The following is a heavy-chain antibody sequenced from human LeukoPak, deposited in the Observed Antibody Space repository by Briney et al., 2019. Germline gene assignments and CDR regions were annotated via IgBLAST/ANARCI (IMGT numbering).Heavy chain of an antibody. Sequence: SVKVSCKASGGTFSSYAISWVRQAPGQGLEWMGGIIPIFGTANYAQKFQGRVTITADESTSTAYMELSSLRSEDTAVYYCARDGNDTPPNWFDPWGQGTLVTVSS. V-gene: IGHV1-69*13. CDR2: IIPIFGTA. CDR1: GGTFSSYA. CDR3: ARDGNDTPPNWFDP. J-gene: IGHJ5*02. D-gene: IGHD5-12*01.